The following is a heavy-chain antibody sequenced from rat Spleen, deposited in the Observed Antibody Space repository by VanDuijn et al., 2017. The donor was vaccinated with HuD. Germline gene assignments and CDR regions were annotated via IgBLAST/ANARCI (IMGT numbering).Heavy chain of an antibody. V-gene: IGHV2-1*01. J-gene: IGHJ3*01. Sequence: QVQLKESGPGLVQPSQTLSLTCTVSGFSLTSNSVHWVRQPPGKGLEWMGGIWGDGSTDYNSALKSRLSISREPSKSQVFLKMNSLQTDDTAIYFCTRSWGYYYDGSPQWFAYWCQGTLVTVSS. CDR3: TRSWGYYYDGSPQWFAY. CDR1: GFSLTSNS. CDR2: IWGDGST. D-gene: IGHD1-12*03.